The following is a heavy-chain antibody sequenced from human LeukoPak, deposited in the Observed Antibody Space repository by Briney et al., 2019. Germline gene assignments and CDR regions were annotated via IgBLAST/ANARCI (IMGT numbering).Heavy chain of an antibody. Sequence: ASVKVSCKASGYTFTSYGISWVRQAPGQGLEWMGWINPNSGGTNYAQKFQGRVTMTRDTSISTAYMELSRLRSDDTAVYYCARTGITMVRGVIIEPFDYWGQGTLVTVSS. V-gene: IGHV1-2*02. CDR3: ARTGITMVRGVIIEPFDY. CDR2: INPNSGGT. J-gene: IGHJ4*02. CDR1: GYTFTSYG. D-gene: IGHD3-10*01.